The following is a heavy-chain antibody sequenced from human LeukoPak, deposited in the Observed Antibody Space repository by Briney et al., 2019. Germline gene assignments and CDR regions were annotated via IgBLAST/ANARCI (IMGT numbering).Heavy chain of an antibody. D-gene: IGHD2-21*02. CDR2: ISYDGRTK. CDR3: AKAGHCGGDCYSIMDY. J-gene: IGHJ4*02. V-gene: IGHV3-30*18. CDR1: GFTFSNYG. Sequence: VQPGRSLILSCAASGFTFSNYGMHWVRQAPGKGLEWVAVISYDGRTKYYADSVNGRFSISRDNSKNTLYLQMNSLRAEDTAVYYCAKAGHCGGDCYSIMDYWGQGTLVTVSS.